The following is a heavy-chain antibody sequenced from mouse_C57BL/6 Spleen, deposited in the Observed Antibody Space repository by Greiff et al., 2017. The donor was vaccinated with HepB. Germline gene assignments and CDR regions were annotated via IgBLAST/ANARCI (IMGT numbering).Heavy chain of an antibody. CDR1: GYTFTSYW. J-gene: IGHJ2*01. CDR3: TLKLGQEDYFDY. D-gene: IGHD4-1*01. V-gene: IGHV1-64*01. CDR2: IHPNSGST. Sequence: QVQLQQPGAELVKPGASVKLSCKASGYTFTSYWMHWVKQRPGQGLEWIGMIHPNSGSTNYNEKFKSKATLTVDKSTSTAYMQLSSLTSEDSVVYYCTLKLGQEDYFDYWGQGTTLTVSS.